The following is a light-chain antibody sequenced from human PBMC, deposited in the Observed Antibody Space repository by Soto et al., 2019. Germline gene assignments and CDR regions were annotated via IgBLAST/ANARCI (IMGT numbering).Light chain of an antibody. Sequence: EIVMTQSPPSLTVTPGEPASISCRSSQRLLHSNGNNFLDWYLQKPGQSPQLLIYLGSNRASGVPDRVSGSGAGTDFTLIISRVEAEDVGVYDCMQALQTPYTFGQGTKLEIK. CDR1: QRLLHSNGNNF. V-gene: IGKV2-28*01. CDR2: LGS. J-gene: IGKJ2*01. CDR3: MQALQTPYT.